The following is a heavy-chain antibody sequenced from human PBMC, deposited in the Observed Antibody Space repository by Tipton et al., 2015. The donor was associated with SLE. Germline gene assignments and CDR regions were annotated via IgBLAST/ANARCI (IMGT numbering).Heavy chain of an antibody. V-gene: IGHV4-39*07. Sequence: TLSLTCTVSGGSISSSNYYWGWIRQPPGKGLEWIGTFSYSGSTYYNPSLKSRVTISLDTSKNRFSLEVRSVTAADTAVYYCARDRGFCSGGTCYYDGFDIWGQGTMVSVSS. CDR3: ARDRGFCSGGTCYYDGFDI. J-gene: IGHJ3*02. CDR1: GGSISSSNYY. CDR2: FSYSGST. D-gene: IGHD2-15*01.